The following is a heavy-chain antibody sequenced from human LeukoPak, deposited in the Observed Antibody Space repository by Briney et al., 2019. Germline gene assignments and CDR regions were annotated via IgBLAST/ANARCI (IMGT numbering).Heavy chain of an antibody. CDR2: IYHSGST. J-gene: IGHJ4*02. D-gene: IGHD5-12*01. Sequence: SETLSLTCEVSGXSFSGYYWTWIRQSPGKGLEWIGEIYHSGSTNYNPSLMRRVTMSVDTSKNQFSLSLTAVTDADTALYYCARARRGYVRLDYWGQGTLVTVSS. CDR1: GXSFSGYY. V-gene: IGHV4-34*01. CDR3: ARARRGYVRLDY.